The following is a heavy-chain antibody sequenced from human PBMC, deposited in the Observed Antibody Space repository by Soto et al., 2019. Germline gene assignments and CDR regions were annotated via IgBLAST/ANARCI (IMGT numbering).Heavy chain of an antibody. V-gene: IGHV5-10-1*01. CDR2: IDPSDSYT. CDR3: ARWADRGYYDSSGYYQGDY. J-gene: IGHJ4*02. D-gene: IGHD3-22*01. CDR1: GYSFTSYW. Sequence: PGESLKISCKGSGYSFTSYWISWVRQVPGKGLEWMGRIDPSDSYTNYSPSFQGHVTISADKSISTAYLQWSSLKASDTAMYYCARWADRGYYDSSGYYQGDYWGQGTLVTVSS.